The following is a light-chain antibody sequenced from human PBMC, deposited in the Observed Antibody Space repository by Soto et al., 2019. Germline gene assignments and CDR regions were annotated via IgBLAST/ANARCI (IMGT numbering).Light chain of an antibody. Sequence: QSVLTQPASVSGSPGQSITISCAGTRGDVGGYNYVSWYQQHPGKAPNLIIYDVTNRPSGVSDRFSGSKSGNMASLTISGLQAEDEADYYCSSYTSGRPLVVFGGGTKLTVL. V-gene: IGLV2-14*01. CDR3: SSYTSGRPLVV. CDR2: DVT. J-gene: IGLJ2*01. CDR1: RGDVGGYNY.